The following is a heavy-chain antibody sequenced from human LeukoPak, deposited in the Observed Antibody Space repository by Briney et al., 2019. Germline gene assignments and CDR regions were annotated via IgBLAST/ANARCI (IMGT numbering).Heavy chain of an antibody. CDR2: INHSGST. Sequence: SETLSLTCAVYGGSFSGYYWSWIRQPPGKGLEWIGEINHSGSTNYNPSLKSRVTISVDTSKNQFSLKLSSVTAADTAVYYCARARTYYDFWSGYYTSSGWFDPWGQGTLVTVSS. V-gene: IGHV4-34*01. J-gene: IGHJ5*02. CDR3: ARARTYYDFWSGYYTSSGWFDP. CDR1: GGSFSGYY. D-gene: IGHD3-3*01.